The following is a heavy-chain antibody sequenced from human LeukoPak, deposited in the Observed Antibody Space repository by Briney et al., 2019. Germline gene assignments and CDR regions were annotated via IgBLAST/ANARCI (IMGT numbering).Heavy chain of an antibody. D-gene: IGHD2-21*02. CDR2: IDYSGRT. J-gene: IGHJ4*02. V-gene: IGHV4-31*03. CDR1: GASISSGGYY. CDR3: ARVGGDFPH. Sequence: SETLSLTCTVSGASISSGGYYLNWYRQHPGEGLEWIGHIDYSGRTNYNPSLESRLSISTDSSKNLFSLKLTSVTAADTAVYYCARVGGDFPHWGQGALVTVSS.